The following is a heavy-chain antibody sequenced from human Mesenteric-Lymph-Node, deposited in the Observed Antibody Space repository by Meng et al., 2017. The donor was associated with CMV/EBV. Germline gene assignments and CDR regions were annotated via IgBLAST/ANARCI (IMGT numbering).Heavy chain of an antibody. CDR2: ISTSGVST. J-gene: IGHJ6*02. Sequence: GESLKISCAASGFTFTSYAMSWVRQVPRKGLEWVAGISTSGVSTYYGKSVKGRFTISRDNSEHTLSLQMNNLRIEDTAVYYCARDQDSGSSQFYSHYYGMDVWGQGTTVTVSS. CDR3: ARDQDSGSSQFYSHYYGMDV. V-gene: IGHV3-23*01. D-gene: IGHD6-6*01. CDR1: GFTFTSYA.